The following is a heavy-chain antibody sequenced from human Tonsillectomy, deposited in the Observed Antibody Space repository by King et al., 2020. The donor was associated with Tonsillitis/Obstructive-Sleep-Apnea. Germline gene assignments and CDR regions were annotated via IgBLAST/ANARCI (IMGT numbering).Heavy chain of an antibody. J-gene: IGHJ4*02. CDR3: ARDPNSGFLNY. CDR2: VNTCNGNT. V-gene: IGHV1-3*04. D-gene: IGHD5-12*01. Sequence: VQLVQSGTEVKNPGASVKLSCKASGYTFTNYAIHWGRQTPGQRLEWMGWVNTCNGNTKYSKNFQGRGTITRDTSATTAYMERSSLRSEDTAVYYCARDPNSGFLNYWGQGTLVTVSS. CDR1: GYTFTNYA.